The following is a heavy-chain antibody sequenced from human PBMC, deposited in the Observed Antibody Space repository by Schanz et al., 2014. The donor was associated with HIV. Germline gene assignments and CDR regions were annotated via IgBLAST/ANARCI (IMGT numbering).Heavy chain of an antibody. J-gene: IGHJ4*02. V-gene: IGHV3-23*01. CDR1: GFTFTNHA. Sequence: EVQLLESGGGLAQPGGSLTLSCAASGFTFTNHALSWVRQAPGRGLEWVSTVIGSGVRTIYADSVKGRFTISRDNSKNTLSLHMNSLRVEDTAVYYCAKAKGSYSATTFYFDCWGQGTLGTVSS. CDR2: VIGSGVRT. CDR3: AKAKGSYSATTFYFDC. D-gene: IGHD1-26*01.